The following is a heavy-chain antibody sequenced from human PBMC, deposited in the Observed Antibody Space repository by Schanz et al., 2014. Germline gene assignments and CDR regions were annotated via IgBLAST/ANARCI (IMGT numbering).Heavy chain of an antibody. J-gene: IGHJ4*02. V-gene: IGHV1-69*08. CDR2: IIPILDKT. CDR1: GGTFSSST. Sequence: QVQLVQSGAEVMKPGSSVKVSCKASGGTFSSSTLTWVRQAPGQGLEWMGRIIPILDKTNYAQKFQGRVTMTADKSTSTVYMEVSGLRSEDTAVYYCAKVDRTRYYAMDVWGQGTLVTVSP. CDR3: AKVDRTRYYAMDV. D-gene: IGHD3-9*01.